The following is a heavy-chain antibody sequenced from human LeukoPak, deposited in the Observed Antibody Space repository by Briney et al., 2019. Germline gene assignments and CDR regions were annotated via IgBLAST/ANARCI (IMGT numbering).Heavy chain of an antibody. V-gene: IGHV3-11*01. J-gene: IGHJ4*02. D-gene: IGHD1-26*01. CDR1: RFTFSDYY. CDR2: ISSSGSTI. Sequence: GGSLRLSCAASRFTFSDYYMSWIRQAPGKGLEWVSYISSSGSTIYYADSVKGRFTISRDNAKNSLYLQMNSLRAEDTAVYYCAREYSGIMYYFDYWGQGTLVTVSS. CDR3: AREYSGIMYYFDY.